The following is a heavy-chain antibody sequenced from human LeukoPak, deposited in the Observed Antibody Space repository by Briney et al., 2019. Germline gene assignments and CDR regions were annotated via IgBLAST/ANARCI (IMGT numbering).Heavy chain of an antibody. CDR3: ARGGVVPAAMIFSAFDY. Sequence: SVKLSCNASGGTFSSYAISWVRQPPGQGLEWRGGIIPIFGTANYAQKFQGRVTITADKSTSTAYMELSSLRSEDTAVYYCARGGVVPAAMIFSAFDYWGQGTLVTVSP. V-gene: IGHV1-69*06. CDR2: IIPIFGTA. CDR1: GGTFSSYA. J-gene: IGHJ4*02. D-gene: IGHD2-2*01.